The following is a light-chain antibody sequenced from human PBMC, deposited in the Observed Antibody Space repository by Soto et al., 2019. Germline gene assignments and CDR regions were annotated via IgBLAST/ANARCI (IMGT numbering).Light chain of an antibody. CDR2: GNS. CDR1: SSNIGAGYD. V-gene: IGLV1-40*01. Sequence: QAVVTQPPSVYGAPGQRVTISCTGSSSNIGAGYDVHWYQQLPGTAPKLLIYGNSNRPSGVPDRFSGSKSGTSASLAITGLQAEDEADYYCQSYDSSLGGGVFGGGTKLTVL. J-gene: IGLJ2*01. CDR3: QSYDSSLGGGV.